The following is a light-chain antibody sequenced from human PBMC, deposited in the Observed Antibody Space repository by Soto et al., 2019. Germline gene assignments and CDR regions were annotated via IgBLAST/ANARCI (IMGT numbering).Light chain of an antibody. CDR3: LQDHSYPWT. Sequence: AIQMTQSPSSLSASVGDRVTITCRASQGIRNDLGWYQQNPGKAPKVLIFAASSLQSGVPSRFSGSGSGTDFTLTISSLEPEDFATYYCLQDHSYPWTFGQGTKVEIK. V-gene: IGKV1-6*01. CDR1: QGIRND. CDR2: AAS. J-gene: IGKJ1*01.